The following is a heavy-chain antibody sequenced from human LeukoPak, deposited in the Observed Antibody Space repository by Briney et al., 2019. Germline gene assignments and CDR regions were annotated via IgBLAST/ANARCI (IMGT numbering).Heavy chain of an antibody. Sequence: GGSLRLSCAASGFTFSSYAMHWVRQAPGKGLEWVAVISYDGSNKYYADSVKGRFTISRDNAKNSLYLQMNSLRAEDTALYYCARELASDPNYSRLLLDYYYMDVWGKGTTVTVSS. CDR1: GFTFSSYA. D-gene: IGHD4-11*01. J-gene: IGHJ6*03. CDR3: ARELASDPNYSRLLLDYYYMDV. CDR2: ISYDGSNK. V-gene: IGHV3-30*04.